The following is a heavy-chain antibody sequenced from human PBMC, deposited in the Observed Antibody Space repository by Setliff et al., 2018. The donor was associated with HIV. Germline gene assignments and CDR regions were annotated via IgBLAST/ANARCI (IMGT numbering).Heavy chain of an antibody. Sequence: ASVKVSCKASGYTFTSYYIHWVRQAPGQGLEWMGIIKPSGGSTTYAQKFQGRVTMTRDTSTSTVYMELSSLRSEDTAVYYCARTPTAPDAFDIWGQGTMVTV. J-gene: IGHJ3*02. CDR2: IKPSGGST. V-gene: IGHV1-46*01. CDR3: ARTPTAPDAFDI. CDR1: GYTFTSYY.